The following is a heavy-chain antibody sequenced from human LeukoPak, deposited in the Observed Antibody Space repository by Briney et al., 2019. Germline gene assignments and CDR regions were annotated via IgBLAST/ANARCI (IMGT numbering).Heavy chain of an antibody. CDR3: ARGVQYQL. J-gene: IGHJ1*01. CDR2: IYSGADT. D-gene: IGHD4-11*01. Sequence: GGSLRLSCAASGFTFSDHYMDWVRQAPGKGLEWVSVIYSGADTHYADAVKGRFTISRDNSKNTLYLQMNSLRAEDTAVYYCARGVQYQLWGQGTLVTVSS. V-gene: IGHV3-66*01. CDR1: GFTFSDHY.